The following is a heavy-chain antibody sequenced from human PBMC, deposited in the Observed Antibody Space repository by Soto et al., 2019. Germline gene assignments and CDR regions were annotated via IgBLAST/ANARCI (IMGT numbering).Heavy chain of an antibody. D-gene: IGHD5-12*01. CDR3: ARVSGYYLPDY. J-gene: IGHJ4*02. CDR2: INAGNGNT. Sequence: ASVKVSCMASGYTFTNYAMHWVRQAPGQRLEWMGWINAGNGNTKYSQKFQGRVTITRDTSASTAYMELSSLRSEDTAVYYCARVSGYYLPDYWGQGTLVTVSS. CDR1: GYTFTNYA. V-gene: IGHV1-3*01.